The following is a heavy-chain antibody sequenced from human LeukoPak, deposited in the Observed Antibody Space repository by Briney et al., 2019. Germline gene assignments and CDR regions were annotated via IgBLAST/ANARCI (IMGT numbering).Heavy chain of an antibody. CDR3: ARSAWPSGAFDY. Sequence: SETLSLTCAVYGGSFSGYCWSWIRQPPGKGLEWIGEINHSGSTNYNPSLKSRVTISVDTSKNQFSLKLSSVTAADTAVYYCARSAWPSGAFDYWGQGTLVTVSS. V-gene: IGHV4-34*01. J-gene: IGHJ4*02. CDR1: GGSFSGYC. D-gene: IGHD3-10*01. CDR2: INHSGST.